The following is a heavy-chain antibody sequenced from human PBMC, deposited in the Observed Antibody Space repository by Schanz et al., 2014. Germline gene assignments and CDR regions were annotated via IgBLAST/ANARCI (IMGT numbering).Heavy chain of an antibody. Sequence: QVQLQESGPGLVKPSETLSLTCSVSGGSISSYYWSWIRQPAGKGLEWIGRFYSSGSTNYNPSLQRPVTMSIDTSKNHFSLKLSSVTAADTAVYYCAREKVDIVVIPGARRNYYYSGMDVWGQGTTVTVSS. V-gene: IGHV4-4*07. CDR3: AREKVDIVVIPGARRNYYYSGMDV. J-gene: IGHJ6*02. CDR1: GGSISSYY. CDR2: FYSSGST. D-gene: IGHD2-2*01.